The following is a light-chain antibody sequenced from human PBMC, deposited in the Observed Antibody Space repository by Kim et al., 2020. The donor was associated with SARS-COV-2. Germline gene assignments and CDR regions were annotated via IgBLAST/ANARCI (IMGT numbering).Light chain of an antibody. Sequence: SASVRERVTITCRARDSVNIPLHWYQVKPGKAPKLLIFATSNLLSGVASTFSGSGSGAEYTLTITSLQPEDFATYYCQQSYDIPYPFGQGTKLEIK. J-gene: IGKJ2*01. CDR3: QQSYDIPYP. V-gene: IGKV1-39*01. CDR2: ATS. CDR1: DSVNIP.